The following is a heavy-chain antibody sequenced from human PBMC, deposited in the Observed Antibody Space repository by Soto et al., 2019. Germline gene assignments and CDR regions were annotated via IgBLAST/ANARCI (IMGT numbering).Heavy chain of an antibody. D-gene: IGHD2-15*01. Sequence: QVQLQESGPGLVKPSQTLSLTCTVSGGSISSGGYYWSCIRQHPGKGLAWIGYIYYSGSTYYNPPLQTRVTIAVDTSKYQLSLKLSSVTGADTAVYYCAGVRTVVLVVAANYYYMDVWGKGNTVTVSS. CDR1: GGSISSGGYY. CDR2: IYYSGST. V-gene: IGHV4-31*03. J-gene: IGHJ6*03. CDR3: AGVRTVVLVVAANYYYMDV.